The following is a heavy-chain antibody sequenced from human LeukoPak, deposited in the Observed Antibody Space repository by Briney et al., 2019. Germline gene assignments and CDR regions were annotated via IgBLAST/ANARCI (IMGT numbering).Heavy chain of an antibody. D-gene: IGHD5-24*01. CDR2: IYYSGST. V-gene: IGHV4-59*08. CDR3: ARVEMASFDY. CDR1: GGSISSYY. Sequence: SGTLSHTCTGFGGSISSYYWSWIQQPAGRDLEWIGYIYYSGSTNYNPSLKSRVTISVDTSKNQFSLKLSSVTAADTAVYYCARVEMASFDYWGQGTLVTVSS. J-gene: IGHJ4*02.